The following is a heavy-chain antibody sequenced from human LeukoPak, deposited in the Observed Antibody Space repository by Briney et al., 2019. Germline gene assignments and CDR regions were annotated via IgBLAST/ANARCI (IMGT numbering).Heavy chain of an antibody. Sequence: SGTLSLTCAVSGGSISSSNWWSWVRQPPGKGLEWIGEIYHSGSTNYKPSLKSRVTISVDKSKNQFSLKLSSVTAADTAVYYCARLWIQLWAPFDYWGQGTLVTVSS. V-gene: IGHV4-4*02. CDR2: IYHSGST. CDR1: GGSISSSNW. D-gene: IGHD5-18*01. J-gene: IGHJ4*02. CDR3: ARLWIQLWAPFDY.